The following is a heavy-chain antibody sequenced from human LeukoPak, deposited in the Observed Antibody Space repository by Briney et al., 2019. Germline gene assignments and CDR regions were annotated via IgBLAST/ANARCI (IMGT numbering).Heavy chain of an antibody. CDR2: IKQDGSEK. Sequence: GGSLRLSCAASDFSFITYAMSWVRQAPGKGLEWVANIKQDGSEKYYVDSVKGRFTISRDNAKNSLYLQMNSLRAEDTAVYYCARDNGMGEFDYWGQGTLVTVSS. V-gene: IGHV3-7*01. CDR3: ARDNGMGEFDY. J-gene: IGHJ4*02. CDR1: DFSFITYA. D-gene: IGHD1-26*01.